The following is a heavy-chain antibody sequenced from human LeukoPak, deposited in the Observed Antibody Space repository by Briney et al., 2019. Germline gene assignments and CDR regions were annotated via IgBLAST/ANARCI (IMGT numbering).Heavy chain of an antibody. Sequence: GASVKVSCKASGYTFTSYAMNWVRQAPGQGLEWMGWINTNTGNPTYAQGFTGRFVFSLDTTVSTAYLQISSLKAEDTAVYYCARVAYCGGDCYSDYYYGMDVWGQGTTVTVSS. V-gene: IGHV7-4-1*02. D-gene: IGHD2-21*02. CDR2: INTNTGNP. CDR1: GYTFTSYA. J-gene: IGHJ6*02. CDR3: ARVAYCGGDCYSDYYYGMDV.